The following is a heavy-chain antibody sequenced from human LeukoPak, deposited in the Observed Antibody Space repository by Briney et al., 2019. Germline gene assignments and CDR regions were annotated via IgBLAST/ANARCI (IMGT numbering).Heavy chain of an antibody. D-gene: IGHD1-26*01. V-gene: IGHV4-31*03. J-gene: IGHJ5*02. Sequence: SETLSLTCTVSGGSISSGGYYWSWIRQHPGKGLEWIGYIYYSGSTYYNPSLKSRVTISVDTSKNQFSLKLSSVTAADTAVYYCARAISGERDNWFDPWGQGTLVTVSS. CDR2: IYYSGST. CDR3: ARAISGERDNWFDP. CDR1: GGSISSGGYY.